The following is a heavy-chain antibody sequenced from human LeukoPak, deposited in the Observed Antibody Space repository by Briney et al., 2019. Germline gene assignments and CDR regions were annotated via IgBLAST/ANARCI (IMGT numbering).Heavy chain of an antibody. CDR2: IIPIFGTA. Sequence: GSSVKVSCKASGGTFSSYAISWVRQAPGQGLEWMGGIIPIFGTANYAQKFQGRVTITTDESTSTAYMELSSLRSEDTAVYYCARGVAGTEGWFDPWGQGTLVTVSS. CDR3: ARGVAGTEGWFDP. D-gene: IGHD6-19*01. V-gene: IGHV1-69*05. CDR1: GGTFSSYA. J-gene: IGHJ5*02.